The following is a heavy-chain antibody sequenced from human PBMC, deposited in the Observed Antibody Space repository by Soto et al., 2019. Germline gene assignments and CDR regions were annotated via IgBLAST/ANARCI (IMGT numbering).Heavy chain of an antibody. J-gene: IGHJ4*02. CDR2: IYYTGAA. V-gene: IGHV4-31*03. D-gene: IGHD2-21*01. CDR3: ASGTFNDISFDA. CDR1: GGSIDTGGFY. Sequence: QVQLQESGPGLVKPSQTLTLTCSVSGGSIDTGGFYWSWARQLPGKGLQWIGYIYYTGAAYYNPALKSRVVISLDTSANQFSLSLTSLTAADTAVYYCASGTFNDISFDAWGPGRLVTVSS.